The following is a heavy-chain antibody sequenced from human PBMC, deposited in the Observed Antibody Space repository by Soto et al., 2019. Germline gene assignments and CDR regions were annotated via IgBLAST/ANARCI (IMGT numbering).Heavy chain of an antibody. D-gene: IGHD2-15*01. Sequence: PWGSLLIGCASSGFNFRIYAMSWVRQDPGKGLELVSAISGSGGSTYYADSVNGRFTISRDNSKNTLYLQMNSLRAEDTAVYYCAKDWGVVRGEWRDYYYGMDVWGQGTTFTVSS. CDR3: AKDWGVVRGEWRDYYYGMDV. V-gene: IGHV3-23*01. CDR2: ISGSGGST. J-gene: IGHJ6*01. CDR1: GFNFRIYA.